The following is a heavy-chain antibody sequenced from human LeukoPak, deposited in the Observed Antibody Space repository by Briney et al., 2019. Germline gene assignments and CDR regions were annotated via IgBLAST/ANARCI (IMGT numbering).Heavy chain of an antibody. V-gene: IGHV3-21*01. Sequence: PGGSLRLSCAASGFTFSSYNMNWVRPAPGKGLELVSSISSSSSYIYYADSVKGRFTISRDNAKNSLYLQMNSLRAEDTAVYYCARGHIVVVTANRGDYWGQGTLVTVSS. CDR2: ISSSSSYI. J-gene: IGHJ4*02. D-gene: IGHD2-21*02. CDR1: GFTFSSYN. CDR3: ARGHIVVVTANRGDY.